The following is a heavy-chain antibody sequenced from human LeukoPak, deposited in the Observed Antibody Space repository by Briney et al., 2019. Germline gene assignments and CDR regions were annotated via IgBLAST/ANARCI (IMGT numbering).Heavy chain of an antibody. CDR2: ISYDGSNK. D-gene: IGHD6-19*01. Sequence: GGSLRLSCAASGFTFSSYAMHWVRQALGKGLEWVAVISYDGSNKYYADSVKGRFTISRDNSKNTLYLQMNSLRAEDTAVYYCASPLRYSSGWYFDYWGQGTLVTVSS. CDR3: ASPLRYSSGWYFDY. CDR1: GFTFSSYA. J-gene: IGHJ4*02. V-gene: IGHV3-30-3*02.